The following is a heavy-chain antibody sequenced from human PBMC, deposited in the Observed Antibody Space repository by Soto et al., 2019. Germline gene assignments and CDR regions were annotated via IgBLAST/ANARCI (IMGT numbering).Heavy chain of an antibody. V-gene: IGHV4-34*01. CDR2: INHSGST. CDR1: GGSFSGYY. D-gene: IGHD3-16*01. Sequence: SETLSLTCAVYGGSFSGYYWSWIRQPPGKGLEWIGEINHSGSTNYNPSLKSRVTISVDTSKNQFSLKLSSVTAADTAVYYCARALVGWGSYYYYYGMDVWGQGTTVTVSS. CDR3: ARALVGWGSYYYYYGMDV. J-gene: IGHJ6*02.